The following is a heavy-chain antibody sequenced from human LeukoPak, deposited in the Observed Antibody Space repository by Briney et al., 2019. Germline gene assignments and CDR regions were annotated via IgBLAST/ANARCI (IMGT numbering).Heavy chain of an antibody. Sequence: ASVKVSCKVSGYTLTELSMNWVRQAPGQGLEWMGIINPSGGSTTYAQKFQGRVTMTRDTSTSTVYMELSSLRSEDTAVYYCARGISSWSEDYWGQGTLVTVSS. CDR1: GYTLTELS. J-gene: IGHJ4*02. CDR2: INPSGGST. CDR3: ARGISSWSEDY. D-gene: IGHD6-13*01. V-gene: IGHV1-46*01.